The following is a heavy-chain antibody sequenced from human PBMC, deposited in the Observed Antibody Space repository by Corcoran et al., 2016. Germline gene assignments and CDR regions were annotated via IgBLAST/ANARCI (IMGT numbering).Heavy chain of an antibody. J-gene: IGHJ6*02. V-gene: IGHV3-73*02. CDR3: TRSLTVTTGYYYYGMDV. D-gene: IGHD4-17*01. CDR2: IRSKANSYAT. CDR1: GFTFSGSA. Sequence: EVQLVESGGGLVQPGGSLKLSCAASGFTFSGSAMHWVRQASGKGLEWVGRIRSKANSYATGYTAAVKGRFTISRGDSKNTAYMQMNSLQTEDRDGDYWTRSLTVTTGYYYYGMDVWGQGNTVTVAS.